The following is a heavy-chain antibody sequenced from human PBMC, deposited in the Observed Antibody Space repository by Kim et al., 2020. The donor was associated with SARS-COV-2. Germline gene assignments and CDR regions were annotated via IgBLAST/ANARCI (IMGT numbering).Heavy chain of an antibody. Sequence: ASVKVSCETSGYTFKTYDIQWVRQALGQELEWMGWMDPSSGRTGYAQKFQRRVSMTWATSTTTAYMELSGLPSEDTAIYYFARGDDLDYWGQGTLATVSS. D-gene: IGHD3-3*01. CDR2: MDPSSGRT. V-gene: IGHV1-8*02. CDR3: ARGDDLDY. CDR1: GYTFKTYD. J-gene: IGHJ4*02.